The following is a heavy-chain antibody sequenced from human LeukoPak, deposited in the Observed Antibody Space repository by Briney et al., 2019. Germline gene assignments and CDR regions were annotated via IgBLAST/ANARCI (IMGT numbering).Heavy chain of an antibody. CDR1: GYTFTSYD. J-gene: IGHJ4*02. CDR2: IIPMSGAA. V-gene: IGHV1-69*13. Sequence: SVKVSCKASGYTFTSYDINWVRQAPGQGLEWMGGIIPMSGAANYAQKFQGRVTITADDSTSTAYMDLSSLRSEDTAVYYCAFLLLEGHFDYWGQGTLVTVSS. D-gene: IGHD1-1*01. CDR3: AFLLLEGHFDY.